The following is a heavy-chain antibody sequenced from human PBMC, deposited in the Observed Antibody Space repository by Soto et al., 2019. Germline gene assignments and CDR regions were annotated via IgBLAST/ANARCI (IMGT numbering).Heavy chain of an antibody. V-gene: IGHV3-30*03. Sequence: GGSLRLSCAASGFTFSSHGMHWVRQAPGKGLEWVAVISYDESNKYYADSVKGRFTISRDNSKNTLYLQVNSLRAEDTAVYYCARDSDSSDYRRFDCWGQGTLVTVSS. CDR1: GFTFSSHG. CDR3: ARDSDSSDYRRFDC. CDR2: ISYDESNK. J-gene: IGHJ4*02. D-gene: IGHD3-22*01.